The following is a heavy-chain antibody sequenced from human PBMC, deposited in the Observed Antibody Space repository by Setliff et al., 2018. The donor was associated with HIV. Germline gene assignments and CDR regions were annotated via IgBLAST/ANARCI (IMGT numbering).Heavy chain of an antibody. J-gene: IGHJ4*02. D-gene: IGHD5-12*01. V-gene: IGHV3-74*01. CDR3: TTGPYNGYSY. CDR1: GFAFSHYW. Sequence: PGGSLRLSCAASGFASSGFAFSHYWMHWVRQAPGKGLVWVSRITNDLSATTYADFVKGRFTISRDNAKNMVYLQMNSLRVEDTAIYYCTTGPYNGYSYWGQGTLVTVSS. CDR2: ITNDLSAT.